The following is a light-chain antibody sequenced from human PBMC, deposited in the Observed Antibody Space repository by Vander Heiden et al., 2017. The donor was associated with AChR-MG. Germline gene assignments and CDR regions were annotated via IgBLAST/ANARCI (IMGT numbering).Light chain of an antibody. Sequence: ALRMTQSPSSFSASTGDRVTITCRASQGISSYLAWYQQKPGKVPKLLIYAASTLQSGVPSRFSGSGSGTDFTLTISCLQSEDFATYYCQQYYSYPQTFGQGTKVEI. CDR2: AAS. J-gene: IGKJ1*01. V-gene: IGKV1-8*01. CDR3: QQYYSYPQT. CDR1: QGISSY.